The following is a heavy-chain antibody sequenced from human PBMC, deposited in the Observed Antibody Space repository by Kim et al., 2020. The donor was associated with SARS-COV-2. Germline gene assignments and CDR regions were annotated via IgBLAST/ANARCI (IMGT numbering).Heavy chain of an antibody. D-gene: IGHD1-26*01. J-gene: IGHJ4*02. Sequence: GGSLRLSCAASGFTFSSYSMNWVRQAPGKGLEWVSSISSCSSYIYYADSVKGRFTISRDNSKNSLYLQMNSLRAEDTAVYYCARAGAEWELLRTAPIDYWGQGTLVTVSS. CDR2: ISSCSSYI. CDR3: ARAGAEWELLRTAPIDY. V-gene: IGHV3-21*01. CDR1: GFTFSSYS.